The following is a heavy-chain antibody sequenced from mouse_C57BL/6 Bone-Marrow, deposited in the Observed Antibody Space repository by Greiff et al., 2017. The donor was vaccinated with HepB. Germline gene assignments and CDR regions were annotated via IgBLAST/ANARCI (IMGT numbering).Heavy chain of an antibody. CDR1: GFTFSDYG. J-gene: IGHJ1*03. CDR2: ISNLAYSI. CDR3: ARFITTVGYWYFDV. Sequence: DVMLVESGGGLVQPGGSLKLSCAASGFTFSDYGMAWVRQAPRKGPEWVAFISNLAYSIYYADTVTGRFTISRENAKNTLYLEMSSLRSEDTAMYYCARFITTVGYWYFDVWGTGTTVTVSS. D-gene: IGHD1-1*01. V-gene: IGHV5-15*01.